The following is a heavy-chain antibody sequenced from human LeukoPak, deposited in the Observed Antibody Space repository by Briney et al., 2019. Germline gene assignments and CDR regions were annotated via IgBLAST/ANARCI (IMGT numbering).Heavy chain of an antibody. Sequence: GGSLRLSCVASGFTFSSYSMNWVRQAPGKGLEWVSSISSSSSYIYYADSLKGRFTISRDNAKNSLYLQMNSLRAEDTAVYYCARDGKLYDILTGPPRSFDYWGQGTLVTVSS. J-gene: IGHJ4*02. V-gene: IGHV3-21*01. D-gene: IGHD3-9*01. CDR3: ARDGKLYDILTGPPRSFDY. CDR1: GFTFSSYS. CDR2: ISSSSSYI.